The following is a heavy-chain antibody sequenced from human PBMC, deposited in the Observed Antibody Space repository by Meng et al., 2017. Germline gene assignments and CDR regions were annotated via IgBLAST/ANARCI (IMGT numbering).Heavy chain of an antibody. D-gene: IGHD6-13*01. CDR2: IDPKSGDT. Sequence: ASVKVSCKPSGYNFPNYYIHWVRLAPGRGLEWMGHIDPKSGDTRYAQKFQGRVTMTGDTSIGTAYMELTGLRSDDTALCYCARVEDISAAGYLFGDYWGQGTLVTVSS. V-gene: IGHV1-2*06. J-gene: IGHJ4*02. CDR3: ARVEDISAAGYLFGDY. CDR1: GYNFPNYY.